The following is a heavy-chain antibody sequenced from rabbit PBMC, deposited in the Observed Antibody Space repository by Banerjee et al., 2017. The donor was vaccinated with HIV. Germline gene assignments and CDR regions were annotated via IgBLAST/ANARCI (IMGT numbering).Heavy chain of an antibody. Sequence: QEQLVESGGGLVQPGESLKLSCKASGIDFSSYGISWVRQAPGKGPEWIAYIYPGFGIRNYANSVKGRFTISSDNAQNTVFLQMTSLTASDTATYFCAKESGSSYYTIDYFNLWGPGTLVTVS. D-gene: IGHD8-1*01. J-gene: IGHJ4*01. CDR2: IYPGFGIR. V-gene: IGHV1S47*01. CDR1: GIDFSSYG. CDR3: AKESGSSYYTIDYFNL.